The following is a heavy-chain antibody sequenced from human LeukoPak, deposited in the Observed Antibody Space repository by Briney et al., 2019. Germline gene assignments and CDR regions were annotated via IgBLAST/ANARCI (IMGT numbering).Heavy chain of an antibody. CDR3: ARHRHPLPEYNWNSPGGIFDY. J-gene: IGHJ4*02. D-gene: IGHD1-7*01. V-gene: IGHV3-7*01. CDR2: IKQDGSEK. Sequence: AGGSLRLSCAASGFTFSSYWMSWVRQAPGKGLEWVANIKQDGSEKYYVDSVKGRFTISRDNAKNSLYLQMNSLRAEDTAVYYCARHRHPLPEYNWNSPGGIFDYWGQGTLVTVSS. CDR1: GFTFSSYW.